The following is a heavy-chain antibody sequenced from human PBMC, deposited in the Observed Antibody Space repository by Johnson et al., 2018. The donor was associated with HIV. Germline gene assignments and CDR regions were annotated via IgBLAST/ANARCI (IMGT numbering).Heavy chain of an antibody. CDR3: AKGKDSSSSYALDI. CDR1: GFTFNSSG. J-gene: IGHJ3*02. D-gene: IGHD6-13*01. Sequence: QVQLVESGGGVVQPGRSLRLSCAASGFTFNSSGMHWVRQAPGKGLAWVAVIWSDGSNQYYAASVKGRFTISRDNSKNTLYLQMISLRAEDTAVYYCAKGKDSSSSYALDIWGQGTMVTVSS. CDR2: IWSDGSNQ. V-gene: IGHV3-33*06.